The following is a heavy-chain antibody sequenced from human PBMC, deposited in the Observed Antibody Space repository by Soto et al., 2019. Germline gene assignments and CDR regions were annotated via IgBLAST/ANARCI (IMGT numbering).Heavy chain of an antibody. CDR1: GYTFTSYG. D-gene: IGHD5-18*01. Sequence: ASVKVSCKASGYTFTSYGISWVRQAPGQGLEWMGWISAYNGNTNYAQKLQGRVTMTTDTSTSTAYMELRSLRSDDTAVYYCAREVGRGYSYGLIGAFDIWGQGTMVTV. V-gene: IGHV1-18*01. CDR2: ISAYNGNT. CDR3: AREVGRGYSYGLIGAFDI. J-gene: IGHJ3*02.